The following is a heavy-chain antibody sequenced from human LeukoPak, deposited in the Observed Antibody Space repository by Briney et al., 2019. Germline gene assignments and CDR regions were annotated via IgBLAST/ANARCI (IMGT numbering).Heavy chain of an antibody. CDR3: ARDSGYYDSSGYSFEYFQH. V-gene: IGHV4-61*01. J-gene: IGHJ1*01. CDR1: GGSFSNGNFY. D-gene: IGHD3-22*01. CDR2: IYYSGST. Sequence: SETLSLTCTVSGGSFSNGNFYWSWIRQPPGKGLEWIGYIYYSGSTNYNPSLKSRVTISVDTSKNQFSLKLSSVTAADTAVYYCARDSGYYDSSGYSFEYFQHWGQGTLVTVSS.